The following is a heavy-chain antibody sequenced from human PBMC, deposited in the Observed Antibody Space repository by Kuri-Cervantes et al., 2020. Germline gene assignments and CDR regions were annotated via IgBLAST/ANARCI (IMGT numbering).Heavy chain of an antibody. Sequence: GESLKISCAASGFTFSSYGMHWVRQAPGKGLEWVAVIWYDGSNKYYADSVKGRFTISRDNAKNSLYLQMNSLRADDTAVYYCATTVTTQLVMDVWGQGTTVTVSS. CDR1: GFTFSSYG. J-gene: IGHJ6*02. D-gene: IGHD4-17*01. V-gene: IGHV3-33*03. CDR3: ATTVTTQLVMDV. CDR2: IWYDGSNK.